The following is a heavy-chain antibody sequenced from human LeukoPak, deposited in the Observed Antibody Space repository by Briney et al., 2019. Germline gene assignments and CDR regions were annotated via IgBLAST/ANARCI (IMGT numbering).Heavy chain of an antibody. Sequence: GGSLRLSCTVSGFTVSSNSMSWVRQAPGKGLEWVSFIYSAGSTHYSDSVKGRFTISMDNSKNTLYLQMNSLRVEDTAVYYCARRAGAYSHPYDYWGQGTLVTVSS. J-gene: IGHJ4*02. V-gene: IGHV3-53*01. CDR2: IYSAGST. CDR3: ARRAGAYSHPYDY. D-gene: IGHD4/OR15-4a*01. CDR1: GFTVSSNS.